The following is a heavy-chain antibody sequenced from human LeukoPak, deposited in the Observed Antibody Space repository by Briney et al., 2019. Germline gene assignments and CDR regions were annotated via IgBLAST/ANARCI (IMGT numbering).Heavy chain of an antibody. CDR1: GGSISSGSYY. V-gene: IGHV4-61*09. CDR3: ARGGNWNSYYFDY. J-gene: IGHJ4*02. Sequence: PSQTLSLTCTASGGSISSGSYYWNWIRQPAGKGLEWIGHIYTSGSTSYNPSLKSRVTISVDTSKNQFSLKVSSVTAADTAVYYCARGGNWNSYYFDYWGQGTLVTVSS. CDR2: IYTSGST. D-gene: IGHD1-1*01.